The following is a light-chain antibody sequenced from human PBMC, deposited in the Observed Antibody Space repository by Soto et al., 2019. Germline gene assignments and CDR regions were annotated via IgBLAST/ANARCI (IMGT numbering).Light chain of an antibody. J-gene: IGLJ1*01. CDR2: EVN. Sequence: QSVLTQPPSASGSPGQSVTISCSGTSSDVGAYNYVSWYQHHPGKAPKLLVYEVNKRPSGVPDRFSGSKSGNTASLTVSGLQAEDEADYYCSLYSSNGSLIFGPGTKVTVL. V-gene: IGLV2-8*01. CDR3: SLYSSNGSLI. CDR1: SSDVGAYNY.